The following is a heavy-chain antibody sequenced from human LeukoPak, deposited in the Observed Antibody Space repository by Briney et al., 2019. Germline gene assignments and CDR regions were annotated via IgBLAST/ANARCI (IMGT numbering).Heavy chain of an antibody. CDR3: ARDQQWRLSNWFDP. J-gene: IGHJ5*02. CDR1: GNTFTGYY. D-gene: IGHD6-19*01. V-gene: IGHV1-2*02. Sequence: ASVKVSCKASGNTFTGYYMHWVRQAPGQGLEWMGWINPNSGGTNYAQKFQGRVTMTRDTSISTAYMELSRLRSDDTAVYYCARDQQWRLSNWFDPWGQGTLVTVSS. CDR2: INPNSGGT.